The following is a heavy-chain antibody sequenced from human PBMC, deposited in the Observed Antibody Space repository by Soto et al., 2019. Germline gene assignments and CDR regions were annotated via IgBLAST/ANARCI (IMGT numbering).Heavy chain of an antibody. CDR1: KFSFNKYW. Sequence: VGYLRLSCAASKFSFNKYWMHWVGQVGGKGPAWVSRINHDGSKTEYADSVKGRFTISRDNTNNTLYLQMDSLRVEDTAMYYCVREPWGFSGTWYDYWGQGTLVTVSS. J-gene: IGHJ4*02. CDR3: VREPWGFSGTWYDY. V-gene: IGHV3-74*01. CDR2: INHDGSKT. D-gene: IGHD6-13*01.